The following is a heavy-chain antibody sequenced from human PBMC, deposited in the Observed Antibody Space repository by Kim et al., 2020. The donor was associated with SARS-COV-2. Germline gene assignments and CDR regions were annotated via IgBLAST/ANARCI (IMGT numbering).Heavy chain of an antibody. D-gene: IGHD6-13*01. CDR1: GGSFSGYY. V-gene: IGHV4-34*01. CDR2: INHSGST. Sequence: SETLSLTCAVYGGSFSGYYWSWIRQPPGKGLEWIGEINHSGSTNYNPSLKSRVTISVDTSKNQFSLKLSSVTAADTAVYYCARSPSIAAAAKSLGDPWGQGTLVTVSS. J-gene: IGHJ5*02. CDR3: ARSPSIAAAAKSLGDP.